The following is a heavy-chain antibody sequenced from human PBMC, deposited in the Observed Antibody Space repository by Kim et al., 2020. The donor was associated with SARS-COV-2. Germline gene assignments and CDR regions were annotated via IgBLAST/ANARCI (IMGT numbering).Heavy chain of an antibody. V-gene: IGHV4-59*08. CDR2: IYYSGST. CDR1: GGSISSYY. Sequence: SETLYLTCTVSGGSISSYYWSWIRQPPGKGLEWIGYIYYSGSTNYNPSLKSRVTISVDTSKNQFSLKLSSVTAADTAVYYCASGRKRPGAFDIWGQGTMVTVSS. CDR3: ASGRKRPGAFDI. J-gene: IGHJ3*02. D-gene: IGHD1-1*01.